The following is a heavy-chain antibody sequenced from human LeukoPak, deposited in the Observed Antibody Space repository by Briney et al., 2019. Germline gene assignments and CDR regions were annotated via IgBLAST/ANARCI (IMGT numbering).Heavy chain of an antibody. D-gene: IGHD2-15*01. CDR1: GYRFNAYW. Sequence: GESLKISCKGSGYRFNAYWIAWVRQMPGKGLEWMGIIYPDDSDTRYSPSFQGQVTISADRSISTAYLQWSSLKASDTAMYFCARGYCSGGSCEYFQHWGQGTLVTVSS. V-gene: IGHV5-51*01. J-gene: IGHJ1*01. CDR3: ARGYCSGGSCEYFQH. CDR2: IYPDDSDT.